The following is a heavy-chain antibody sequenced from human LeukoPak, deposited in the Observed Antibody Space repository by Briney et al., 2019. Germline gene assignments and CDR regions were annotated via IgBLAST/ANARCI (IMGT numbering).Heavy chain of an antibody. J-gene: IGHJ4*02. CDR1: GYTFTSYG. Sequence: GASVKVSCKASGYTFTSYGISWVRQAPGQGLEWMGWISAYNGNTNYAQKLQGRVTMTTDTSTSTAYMELRSLRSDDTAVYYCARDSVGYYDILTGYYYPSRFDDWGQGTLVTVSA. CDR2: ISAYNGNT. CDR3: ARDSVGYYDILTGYYYPSRFDD. D-gene: IGHD3-9*01. V-gene: IGHV1-18*04.